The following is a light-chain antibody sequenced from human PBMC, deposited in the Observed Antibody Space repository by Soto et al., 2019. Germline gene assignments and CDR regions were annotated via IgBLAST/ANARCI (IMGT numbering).Light chain of an antibody. Sequence: EIVLTQSPGTLSLSPGERATLSCRASQSVSSAYFAWYQHKPGQAPRLLIYGASTRATGIPDRFSGSGSGTDFTRSISRLEPEDFAVYYCQQYGSSPRTFGQGTKVEIK. CDR2: GAS. V-gene: IGKV3-20*01. J-gene: IGKJ1*01. CDR3: QQYGSSPRT. CDR1: QSVSSAY.